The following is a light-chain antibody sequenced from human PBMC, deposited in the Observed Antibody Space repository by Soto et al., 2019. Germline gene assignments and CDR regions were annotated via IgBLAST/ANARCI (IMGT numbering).Light chain of an antibody. J-gene: IGLJ1*01. CDR1: FSDVGGYNF. V-gene: IGLV2-14*03. Sequence: QSVLTQPASVSGSPGQSITISCTGTFSDVGGYNFVSWYQQYPGKAPKLMICDVSNRPSGVSNRFSGSKSGNTASLTISGLQAEDEADYYCSSFTGSNYAFGTGTKVTVL. CDR2: DVS. CDR3: SSFTGSNYA.